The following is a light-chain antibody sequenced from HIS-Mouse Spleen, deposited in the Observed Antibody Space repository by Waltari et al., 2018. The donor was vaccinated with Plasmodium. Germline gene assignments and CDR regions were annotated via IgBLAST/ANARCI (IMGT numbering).Light chain of an antibody. CDR2: QDS. Sequence: SYELTQPPSVSVSPGQTASITCSGDKLGDKYACWYQQKPGQSPVLVIYQDSKRPSGIPGRLSGSNSGNTATLTISGTQAMDEADYYGQAWDSSTAVFGGGTKLTVL. J-gene: IGLJ3*02. CDR3: QAWDSSTAV. CDR1: KLGDKY. V-gene: IGLV3-1*01.